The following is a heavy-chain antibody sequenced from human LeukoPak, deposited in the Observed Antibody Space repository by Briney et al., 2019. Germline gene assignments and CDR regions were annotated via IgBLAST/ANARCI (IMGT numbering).Heavy chain of an antibody. V-gene: IGHV4-61*08. CDR2: IYYSGST. CDR3: ARAMVRGMKMYWYFDL. Sequence: PSETLSLTCTVSGGSISSGDYYWSWIRQPPGKGLEWIGYIYYSGSTNYNPSLKSRVTISVDTSKNQFSLKLSSVTAADTAVYYCARAMVRGMKMYWYFDLWGRGTLVTVSS. J-gene: IGHJ2*01. CDR1: GGSISSGDYY. D-gene: IGHD3-10*01.